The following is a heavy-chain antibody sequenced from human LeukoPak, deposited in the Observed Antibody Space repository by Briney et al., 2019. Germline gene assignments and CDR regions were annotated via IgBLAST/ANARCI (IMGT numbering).Heavy chain of an antibody. V-gene: IGHV3-30*18. J-gene: IGHJ4*02. D-gene: IGHD6-19*01. Sequence: GGSLRLSCTASGFIFNNYGMDWVRQAPGKGLEWVAVISYDGSNKYYRDSVKGRFTISRDNSKNTLYLQMNSLRAEDTAVYFRAKGREGHWLVLDYWGQGTLVSVSS. CDR3: AKGREGHWLVLDY. CDR2: ISYDGSNK. CDR1: GFIFNNYG.